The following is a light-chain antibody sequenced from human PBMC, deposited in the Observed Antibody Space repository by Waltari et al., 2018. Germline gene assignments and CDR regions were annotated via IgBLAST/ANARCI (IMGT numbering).Light chain of an antibody. J-gene: IGLJ2*01. CDR3: CSYAGRSALL. Sequence: QSALTQPASVSGSPGQSISISCIGTSSNVGSYNLFSWYQHPPGKAPKLLIYEVYKRPSGVSIRFSGSKSGNTASLTISGLQAEDEADYYCCSYAGRSALLFGGGTNLTVL. CDR2: EVY. V-gene: IGLV2-23*02. CDR1: SSNVGSYNL.